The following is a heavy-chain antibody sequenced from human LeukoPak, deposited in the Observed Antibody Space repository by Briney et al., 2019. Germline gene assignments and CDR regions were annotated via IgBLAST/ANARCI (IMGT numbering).Heavy chain of an antibody. Sequence: GASVKVSCKASGYTFTSYGISWVRQAPGQGLEWMGWISAYNGNTNYAQKLQGRVTMTTDTSTSTAYMELRSLRSDDTAVYYCARDPSRYFDNNWFDPWGQGTLDTVSS. D-gene: IGHD3-9*01. CDR3: ARDPSRYFDNNWFDP. CDR2: ISAYNGNT. CDR1: GYTFTSYG. V-gene: IGHV1-18*04. J-gene: IGHJ5*02.